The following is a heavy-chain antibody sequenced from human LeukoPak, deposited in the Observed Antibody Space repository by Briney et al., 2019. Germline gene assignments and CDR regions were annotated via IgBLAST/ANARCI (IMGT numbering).Heavy chain of an antibody. Sequence: ASVKVSCKASGYTFTGYYMHWVRQAPGQGLEWMGWINPNSGGTNYAQRFQGRVTMTRDTSISTAYMELSRLRSDDTAVYYCARDDTMIVVVTRTFDAFDIWGQGTMVTVSS. D-gene: IGHD3-22*01. V-gene: IGHV1-2*02. CDR1: GYTFTGYY. CDR2: INPNSGGT. J-gene: IGHJ3*02. CDR3: ARDDTMIVVVTRTFDAFDI.